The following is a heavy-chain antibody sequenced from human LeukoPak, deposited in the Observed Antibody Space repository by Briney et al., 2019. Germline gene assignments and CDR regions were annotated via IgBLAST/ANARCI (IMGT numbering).Heavy chain of an antibody. CDR2: IAYDGSNE. J-gene: IGHJ6*02. Sequence: GGSLRLSCAASGFTFSSYGMHWVRQAPGKGLDWVALIAYDGSNEYYADSVKGRFTISRENSKNTLYLQMNSLRGEDTAVYFCADQHLATFGYHCYGMDVWGQGTTVTVSS. V-gene: IGHV3-30*03. CDR1: GFTFSSYG. CDR3: ADQHLATFGYHCYGMDV. D-gene: IGHD5-12*01.